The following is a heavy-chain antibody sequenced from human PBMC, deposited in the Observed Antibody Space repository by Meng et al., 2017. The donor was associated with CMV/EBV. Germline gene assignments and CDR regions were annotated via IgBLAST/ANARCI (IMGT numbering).Heavy chain of an antibody. Sequence: LRLSCTVSGGSISSSSHYWGWIRQPPGDGLEWFGSIYYSGGTYYNPSLKSRVTISVDRYKNQFSLKLSPVTAADTAVYYCARGLAARRFDPWGQGTLVTVSS. CDR1: GGSISSSSHY. V-gene: IGHV4-39*01. J-gene: IGHJ5*02. CDR2: IYYSGGT. CDR3: ARGLAARRFDP. D-gene: IGHD6-13*01.